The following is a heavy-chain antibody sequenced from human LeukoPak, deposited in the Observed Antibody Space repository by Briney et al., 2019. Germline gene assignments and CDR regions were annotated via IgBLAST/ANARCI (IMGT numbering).Heavy chain of an antibody. Sequence: SETLSLTCTVSGGSISSYYWSWIRQPAGKGLEWIGRIYTSGSTNYNPSLKSRVTMSVDTSKNQFSLKLSSVTAADTAVYYCARVARYCTNGVCYTPIFDYWGQGTLVTVSS. D-gene: IGHD2-8*01. CDR1: GGSISSYY. CDR2: IYTSGST. CDR3: ARVARYCTNGVCYTPIFDY. J-gene: IGHJ4*02. V-gene: IGHV4-4*07.